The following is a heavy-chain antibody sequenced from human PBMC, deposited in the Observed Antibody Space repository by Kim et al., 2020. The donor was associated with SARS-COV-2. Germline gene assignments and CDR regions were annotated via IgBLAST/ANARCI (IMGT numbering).Heavy chain of an antibody. Sequence: YHPSLKSRVTISVDTSKNQFSLKLSSVTAADTAVYYCARGMVGGYYFDYWGQGTLVTVSS. CDR3: ARGMVGGYYFDY. V-gene: IGHV4-34*01. J-gene: IGHJ4*02. D-gene: IGHD1-26*01.